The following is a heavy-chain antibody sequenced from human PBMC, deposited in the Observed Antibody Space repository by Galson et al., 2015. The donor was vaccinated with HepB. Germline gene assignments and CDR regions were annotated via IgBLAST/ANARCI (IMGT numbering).Heavy chain of an antibody. CDR2: IYPGDSDT. CDR3: ARTPRGWFGELRDAFDI. D-gene: IGHD3-10*01. J-gene: IGHJ3*02. CDR1: GYSFTSYW. V-gene: IGHV5-51*01. Sequence: QSGAEVKKPGESLKISCKGSGYSFTSYWIGRVRQMPGKDLEWMGIIYPGDSDTRYSPSFQGQVTISADKSISTAYLQWSSLKASDTAMYYCARTPRGWFGELRDAFDIWGQGTMVTVSS.